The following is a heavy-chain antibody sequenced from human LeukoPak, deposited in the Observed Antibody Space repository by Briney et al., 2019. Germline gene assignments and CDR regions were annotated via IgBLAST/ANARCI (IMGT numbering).Heavy chain of an antibody. V-gene: IGHV1-69*13. J-gene: IGHJ4*02. CDR3: ATLVGATTSEQGY. Sequence: SVKVSKASGGTFSSYAISWVRQAPGQGLEWMGGIIPIFGTANYAQKFQGRVTITADESTSTAYMELSSLRSEDTAVYYCATLVGATTSEQGYWGQGTLVTVSS. D-gene: IGHD1-26*01. CDR2: IIPIFGTA. CDR1: GGTFSSYA.